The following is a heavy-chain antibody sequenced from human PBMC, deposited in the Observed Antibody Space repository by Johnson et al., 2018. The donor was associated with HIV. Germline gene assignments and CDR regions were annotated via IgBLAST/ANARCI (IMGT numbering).Heavy chain of an antibody. V-gene: IGHV3-30*02. D-gene: IGHD3-22*01. CDR3: AKADELEYISGYLLALDI. Sequence: VQLVESGGGVVQPGGSLRLSCAASGFTFSSYGMHWVRQAPGKGLEWVAFIRYDGTKKYYADSVKGRFTISRDNSNNMLYLQMDSLRAEDMAAYYGAKADELEYISGYLLALDIWGKGTMVTVSS. J-gene: IGHJ3*02. CDR2: IRYDGTKK. CDR1: GFTFSSYG.